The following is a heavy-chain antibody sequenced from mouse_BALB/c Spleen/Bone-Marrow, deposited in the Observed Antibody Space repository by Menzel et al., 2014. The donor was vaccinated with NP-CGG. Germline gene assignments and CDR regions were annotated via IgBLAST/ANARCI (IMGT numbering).Heavy chain of an antibody. Sequence: EVMLVESGGGLVQPGGSLRLSCATSGFTFTDYYMNWVRQPPGKALEWLGFIRNKANGYTTEYSASVKGRFTISRDNSQNILYLQMNTLRAEDSATYYCARDKGGVAFDYWGQGTSVTDSS. V-gene: IGHV7-3*02. CDR1: GFTFTDYY. CDR3: ARDKGGVAFDY. J-gene: IGHJ4*01. CDR2: IRNKANGYTT.